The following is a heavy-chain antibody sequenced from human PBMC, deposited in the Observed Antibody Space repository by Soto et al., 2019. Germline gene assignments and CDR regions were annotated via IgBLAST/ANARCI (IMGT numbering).Heavy chain of an antibody. J-gene: IGHJ4*02. Sequence: SVTVSFTASGGSFSNFGISWVRQAPGQGLEWMGGIVPVFGRPNYAQRFRGRLTITADESTSTGYMELISLRSGDTAVYYCAREGSGYNFWGQGTQVTVSS. CDR1: GGSFSNFG. CDR2: IVPVFGRP. D-gene: IGHD5-12*01. V-gene: IGHV1-69*01. CDR3: AREGSGYNF.